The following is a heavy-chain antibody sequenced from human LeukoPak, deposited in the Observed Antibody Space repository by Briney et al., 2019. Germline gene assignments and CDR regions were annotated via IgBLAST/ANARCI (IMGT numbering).Heavy chain of an antibody. CDR3: ARLERRFGYNYYYGMGV. D-gene: IGHD1-1*01. J-gene: IGHJ6*02. Sequence: SQTLSLTCALSGDIVSSNSAAWNWIRQSPSRGLEWLGRTYYRSKWYNDYAVSVKSRITINPDTSKNQFSLHLKSVTPEDTAVYYCARLERRFGYNYYYGMGVWGQGTTVTVSS. CDR2: TYYRSKWYN. CDR1: GDIVSSNSAA. V-gene: IGHV6-1*01.